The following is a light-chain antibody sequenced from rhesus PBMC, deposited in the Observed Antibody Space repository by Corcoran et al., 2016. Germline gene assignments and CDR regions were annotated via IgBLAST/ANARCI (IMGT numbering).Light chain of an antibody. CDR1: QSLLHSGGKTY. CDR3: MQGIYLPLT. CDR2: GVS. Sequence: DIVMTQTPLSLPVSPGESASISCRSSQSLLHSGGKTYLDWYLQKPGQFPQLLFYGVSKRASGVPDRFSGSGSGTEFTLKLSRVEAEDVGIYYCMQGIYLPLTFGGGTKVELK. J-gene: IGKJ4*01. V-gene: IGKV2-72*02.